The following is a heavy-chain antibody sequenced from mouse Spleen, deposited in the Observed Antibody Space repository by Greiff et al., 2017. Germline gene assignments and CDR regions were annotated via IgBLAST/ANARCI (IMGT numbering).Heavy chain of an antibody. Sequence: EVHLVESGGGLVKPGGSLKLSCAASGFTFSDYGMHWVRQAPEKGLEWVAYISSGSSTIYYADTVKGRFTISRDNAKNTLFLQMTSLRSEDTAMYYCARKKMENAMDYWGQGTSVTVSS. CDR1: GFTFSDYG. V-gene: IGHV5-17*01. J-gene: IGHJ4*01. CDR3: ARKKMENAMDY. CDR2: ISSGSSTI.